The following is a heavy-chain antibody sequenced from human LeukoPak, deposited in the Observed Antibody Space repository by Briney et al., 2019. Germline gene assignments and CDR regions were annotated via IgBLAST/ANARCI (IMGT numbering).Heavy chain of an antibody. CDR2: INHSGST. CDR3: ARGGIVVVVAATEYFDY. J-gene: IGHJ4*02. V-gene: IGHV4-34*01. Sequence: PSETLSLTCAVYGGSFSGYYWSWTRQPPGKGLEWIGEINHSGSTNYNPSLKSRVTISVDTSKNQFSLKLSSVTAADTAVYYCARGGIVVVVAATEYFDYWGQGTLVTVSS. CDR1: GGSFSGYY. D-gene: IGHD2-15*01.